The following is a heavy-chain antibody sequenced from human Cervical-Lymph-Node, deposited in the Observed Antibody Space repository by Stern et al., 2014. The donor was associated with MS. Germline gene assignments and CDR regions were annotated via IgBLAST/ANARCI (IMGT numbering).Heavy chain of an antibody. CDR2: IRSKANSYAT. CDR3: TRSMIVVAFDY. CDR1: GFTLSGSA. V-gene: IGHV3-73*02. D-gene: IGHD3-22*01. Sequence: VQLVESGGGLVQPGGSLKLSRAASGFTLSGSAMHWVRQAPGKGLEWVGRIRSKANSYATAYAASVKGRFTISRDDSKNMAYLQMNSLKTEDTAVYYCTRSMIVVAFDYWGQGTLVTVSS. J-gene: IGHJ4*02.